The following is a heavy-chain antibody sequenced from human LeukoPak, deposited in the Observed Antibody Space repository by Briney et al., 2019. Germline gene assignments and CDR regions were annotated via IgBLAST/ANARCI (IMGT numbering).Heavy chain of an antibody. CDR1: GGSFSGYY. J-gene: IGHJ4*02. Sequence: SETLSLTCAVYGGSFSGYYWSWIRQPPGKGLEWIGEINHSGSTNYNPSLKSRVTISVDTSKNQFSLKLSSVTAADTAVYYCARGCDDCSGYYQYYFDYWGQGTLVTVSS. D-gene: IGHD3-22*01. V-gene: IGHV4-34*01. CDR3: ARGCDDCSGYYQYYFDY. CDR2: INHSGST.